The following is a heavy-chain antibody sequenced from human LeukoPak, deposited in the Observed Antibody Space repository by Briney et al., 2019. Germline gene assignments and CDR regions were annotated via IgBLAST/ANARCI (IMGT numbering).Heavy chain of an antibody. CDR2: IYYSGST. CDR1: GVSISSYY. D-gene: IGHD3-10*01. V-gene: IGHV4-59*12. J-gene: IGHJ6*02. Sequence: SETLSLTCTVSGVSISSYYWSWIRQPPGKGLEWIGYIYYSGSTNYNPSLKSRVTISVDKSKNQFSLKLSSVTAADTAVYYCARGSGSYYYYYGMDVWGQGTTVTVSS. CDR3: ARGSGSYYYYYGMDV.